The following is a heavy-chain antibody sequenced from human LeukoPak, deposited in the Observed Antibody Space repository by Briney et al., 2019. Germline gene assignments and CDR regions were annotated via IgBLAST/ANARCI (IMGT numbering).Heavy chain of an antibody. CDR1: GFTLSRYW. CDR2: INSDGSST. V-gene: IGHV3-74*01. Sequence: GGSLRLSCVASGFTLSRYWMHWVRQAPGKGLVWVARINSDGSSTSYADSVKGRFAISRDNAKNTPYLQMNSLRAEDTALYYCAKGDTNYYYYMDVWGKGTAVTVSS. D-gene: IGHD3-3*01. J-gene: IGHJ6*03. CDR3: AKGDTNYYYYMDV.